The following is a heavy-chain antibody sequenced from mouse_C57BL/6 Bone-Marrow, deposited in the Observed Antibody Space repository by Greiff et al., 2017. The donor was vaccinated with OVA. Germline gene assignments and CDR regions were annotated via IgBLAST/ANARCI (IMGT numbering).Heavy chain of an antibody. CDR1: GFTFNPYA. CDR3: VRGAMDY. V-gene: IGHV10-3*01. CDR2: IRSKSRNYAT. Sequence: GGGLVQPKGSLKLSCAAPGFTFNPYAMHWVRQAPGKGWEWAARIRSKSRNYATYYVDSVKDRFTISRDDSQSMLYLQMNNLKTEDTAMYYCVRGAMDYWGQGTAVTVSS. J-gene: IGHJ4*01.